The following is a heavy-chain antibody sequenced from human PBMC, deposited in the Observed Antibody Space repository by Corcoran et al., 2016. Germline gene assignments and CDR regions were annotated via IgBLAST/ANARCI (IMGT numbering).Heavy chain of an antibody. Sequence: VQLVQSGAEVKKPGESLRLSCKGSGYPFTSYWISWVRQLPGNGREWMGRIDPADSYTKYSPSFQGRVTISAHRSISTAYLQWSSLKASDTAMYYWARRVTVTTPLDYWGQGTLDTVSS. D-gene: IGHD4-17*01. J-gene: IGHJ4*02. CDR3: ARRVTVTTPLDY. CDR1: GYPFTSYW. V-gene: IGHV5-10-1*03. CDR2: IDPADSYT.